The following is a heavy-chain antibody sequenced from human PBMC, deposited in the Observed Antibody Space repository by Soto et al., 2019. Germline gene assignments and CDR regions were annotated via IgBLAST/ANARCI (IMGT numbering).Heavy chain of an antibody. D-gene: IGHD5-18*01. J-gene: IGHJ4*02. V-gene: IGHV3-23*01. Sequence: EVQLLESGGGLVQPGGSLRLSCAASGFTFSSYAMSWVRQAPGKGLEWVAAISGSGGSTYYADSVKGRFTISRDNSKNPLNLQMNSLRAEDTAVYYCATDVAQLWLRTPVKSFDYWGQGTLVTVSS. CDR2: ISGSGGST. CDR1: GFTFSSYA. CDR3: ATDVAQLWLRTPVKSFDY.